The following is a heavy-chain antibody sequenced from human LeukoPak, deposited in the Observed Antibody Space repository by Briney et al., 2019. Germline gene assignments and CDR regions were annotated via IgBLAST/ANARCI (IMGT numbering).Heavy chain of an antibody. CDR2: IYYSGST. J-gene: IGHJ3*02. V-gene: IGHV4-61*01. CDR3: ARWVDYYDSSGYYHDAFDI. Sequence: PSETLSLTCTVSGGSVSSGTHYWNWIRQPPGKGLEWIGYIYYSGSTYYNPSLKSRVTISVDTSKNQFSLKLSSVTAADTAVYYCARWVDYYDSSGYYHDAFDIWGQGTMVTVSS. D-gene: IGHD3-22*01. CDR1: GGSVSSGTHY.